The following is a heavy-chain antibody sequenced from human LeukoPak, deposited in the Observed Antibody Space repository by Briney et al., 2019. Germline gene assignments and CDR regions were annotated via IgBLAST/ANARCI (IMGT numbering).Heavy chain of an antibody. D-gene: IGHD1-7*01. CDR2: INPKSGGT. V-gene: IGHV1-2*02. J-gene: IGHJ4*02. Sequence: ASVKVSCKTSGYTFTGYYMHWVRRAPGQGLEWMGWINPKSGGTNYAQKFQGRVTMTRDTSISTAYMELSRLRSDDMAVYYCASGETTATALVNYTPFDYWGQGTLVTVSS. CDR1: GYTFTGYY. CDR3: ASGETTATALVNYTPFDY.